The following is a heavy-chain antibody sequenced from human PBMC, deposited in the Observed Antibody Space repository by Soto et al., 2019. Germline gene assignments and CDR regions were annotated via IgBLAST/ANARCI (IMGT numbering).Heavy chain of an antibody. Sequence: QITLKESGPALVKPTQTLTLTCTISGFSLNTSGVGVGWIRQPPGKALEWLALIYWSDEKRYSPSLKTRLTITNHTSKNRVVLTITNMNPVDTATYYCARRPPYTNYLDYWGQGTLVTVSS. D-gene: IGHD4-4*01. J-gene: IGHJ4*02. CDR3: ARRPPYTNYLDY. CDR1: GFSLNTSGVG. V-gene: IGHV2-5*01. CDR2: IYWSDEK.